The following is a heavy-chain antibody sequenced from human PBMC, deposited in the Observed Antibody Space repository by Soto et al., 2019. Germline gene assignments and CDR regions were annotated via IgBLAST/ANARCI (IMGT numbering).Heavy chain of an antibody. CDR2: IRGSGETT. CDR3: AKGGTTTNIILDS. Sequence: GSLRLSCAASGFTSSNYAMSWVRQSPGKGLEWLSSIRGSGETTYCADSVKGRVTISRDNDKNTLYLQINSLTAGDTAVYYCAKGGTTTNIILDSWGPGTQVTVSS. D-gene: IGHD1-1*01. V-gene: IGHV3-23*01. CDR1: GFTSSNYA. J-gene: IGHJ4*02.